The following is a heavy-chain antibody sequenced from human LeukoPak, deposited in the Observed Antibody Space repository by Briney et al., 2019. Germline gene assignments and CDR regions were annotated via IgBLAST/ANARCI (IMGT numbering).Heavy chain of an antibody. CDR3: ATSPEVYGTYYFDY. Sequence: SVKVSCKASGGTFSSYAISWVRQAPGQGLEWMGRIIPIFGTANCAQKFQGRVTITTDESTSTAYMELSSLRSEDTAVYYCATSPEVYGTYYFDYWGQGTLATVSS. CDR1: GGTFSSYA. J-gene: IGHJ4*02. V-gene: IGHV1-69*05. D-gene: IGHD2-8*01. CDR2: IIPIFGTA.